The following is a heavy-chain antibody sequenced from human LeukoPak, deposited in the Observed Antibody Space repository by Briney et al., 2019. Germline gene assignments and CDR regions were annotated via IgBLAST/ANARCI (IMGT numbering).Heavy chain of an antibody. J-gene: IGHJ4*02. CDR3: AKVTDYYGSGSYYGY. CDR1: GFTFSSYA. V-gene: IGHV3-23*01. D-gene: IGHD3-10*01. Sequence: GGSLRLSCAASGFTFSSYAMSWVRQAPGKGLEWASAISGSGGSTYYADSVKGRFTISRDNSKNTLYLQMNSLRAEDTAVYYCAKVTDYYGSGSYYGYWGQGTLVTVSS. CDR2: ISGSGGST.